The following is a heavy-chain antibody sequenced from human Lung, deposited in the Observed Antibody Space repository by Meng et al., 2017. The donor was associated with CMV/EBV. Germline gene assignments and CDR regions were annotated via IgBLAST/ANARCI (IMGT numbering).Heavy chain of an antibody. CDR2: ISWDGGST. CDR3: AKATVSAAGFPHMDV. Sequence: SLKISXAASGFTFDDHAMHWVRQAPGKGLEWISLISWDGGSTYYADSVKGRFTTSRDNSENSLYLQINSLRVEDTAVYYCAKATVSAAGFPHMDVWGQGTTVTVSS. D-gene: IGHD6-13*01. CDR1: GFTFDDHA. J-gene: IGHJ6*02. V-gene: IGHV3-43D*03.